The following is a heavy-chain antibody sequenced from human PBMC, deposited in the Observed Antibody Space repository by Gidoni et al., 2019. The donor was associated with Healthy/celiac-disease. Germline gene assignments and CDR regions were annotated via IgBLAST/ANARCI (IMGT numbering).Heavy chain of an antibody. Sequence: QVQLVQSGAEVKKPGASVKVSCKASGYTFTSSYMHWVRQAPGQGLEWMGIINPSGGSTSYAQKFQGRVTMTRDTSTSTVYMELSSLRSEDTAVYYCARDLRVTTDIGYYYYYYGMDVWGQGTTVTVSS. CDR1: GYTFTSSY. CDR3: ARDLRVTTDIGYYYYYYGMDV. CDR2: INPSGGST. V-gene: IGHV1-46*01. J-gene: IGHJ6*02. D-gene: IGHD4-4*01.